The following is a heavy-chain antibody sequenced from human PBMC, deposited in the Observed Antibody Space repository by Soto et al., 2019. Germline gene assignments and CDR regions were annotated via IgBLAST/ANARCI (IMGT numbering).Heavy chain of an antibody. CDR1: YW. D-gene: IGHD4-17*01. CDR3: AREESETTYDY. CDR2: INSDGSST. J-gene: IGHJ4*02. V-gene: IGHV3-74*01. Sequence: YWMHWVRQAPGKGLVWVSRINSDGSSTSYADSVKGRFTISRDNAKNTLYLQMNSLRAEDTAVYYCAREESETTYDYWGQGTLVTVSS.